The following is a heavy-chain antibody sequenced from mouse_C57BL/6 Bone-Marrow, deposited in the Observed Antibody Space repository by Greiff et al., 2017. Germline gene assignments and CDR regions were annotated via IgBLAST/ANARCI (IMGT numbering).Heavy chain of an antibody. CDR3: ARFTVYYFDY. D-gene: IGHD1-1*01. Sequence: VKLVESGAELARPGASVKMSCKASGYTFTSYTMHWVKQRPGQGLEWIGYINPSSGYTKYNQKFKDKATLTADKSSSTAYMQLSSLTSEDAAVYYCARFTVYYFDYWGQGTTLTVSS. CDR1: GYTFTSYT. V-gene: IGHV1-4*01. J-gene: IGHJ2*01. CDR2: INPSSGYT.